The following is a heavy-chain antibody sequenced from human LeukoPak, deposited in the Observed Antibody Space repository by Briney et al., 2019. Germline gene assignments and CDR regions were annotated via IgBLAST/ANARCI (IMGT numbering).Heavy chain of an antibody. CDR3: ARDYEYGGKSPSLQH. J-gene: IGHJ1*01. V-gene: IGHV1-2*04. CDR2: INPNSGGT. D-gene: IGHD4-23*01. CDR1: GYTFIDYY. Sequence: ASVKVSCKASGYTFIDYYIHWVRQAPGQGLEWMGWINPNSGGTNYAQKFQGWVTMTRDTSINTAYMELTRLRSDDTAVYYCARDYEYGGKSPSLQHWGRGTLVTVSS.